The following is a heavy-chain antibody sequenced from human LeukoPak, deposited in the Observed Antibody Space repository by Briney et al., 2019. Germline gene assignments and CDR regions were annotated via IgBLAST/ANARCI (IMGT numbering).Heavy chain of an antibody. Sequence: QPGRSLRLSCAASGFTFDDYAMYWVRQAPGKGLEWVSGISWNGGSVGYADSVKGRFTISRDNAKNSLYLQMNSLRAEDTALYYCAKGSSLALAGTMGYYNYYYMDVWGKGTTVTISS. CDR1: GFTFDDYA. V-gene: IGHV3-9*01. CDR2: ISWNGGSV. CDR3: AKGSSLALAGTMGYYNYYYMDV. J-gene: IGHJ6*03. D-gene: IGHD6-19*01.